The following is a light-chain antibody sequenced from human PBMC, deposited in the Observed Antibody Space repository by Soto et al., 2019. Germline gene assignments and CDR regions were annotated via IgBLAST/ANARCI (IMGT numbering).Light chain of an antibody. CDR1: SSDVGGYDY. CDR2: EVS. CDR3: SSYSISTAYL. V-gene: IGLV2-14*01. Sequence: QSALTQPASVSGSPGQSITISCTGTSSDVGGYDYVSWYQLHPGKAPKRMIFEVSNRPSGVSYRFSGSKSGYSASLTISGLQAEDEADYFCSSYSISTAYLFGTGTNFTIL. J-gene: IGLJ1*01.